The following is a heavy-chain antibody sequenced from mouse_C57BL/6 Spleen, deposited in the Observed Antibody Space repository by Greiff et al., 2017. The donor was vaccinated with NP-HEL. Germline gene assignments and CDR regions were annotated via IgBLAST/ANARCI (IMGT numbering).Heavy chain of an antibody. D-gene: IGHD1-1*01. CDR1: GFTFSDYG. Sequence: EVQLQESGGGLVKPGGSLKLSCAASGFTFSDYGMHWVRQAPEKGLEWVAYISSGSSTIYYADTVKGRFTISRDNAKNTLFLQMTSLRSEDTAMYYCARDYYGTLFDYWGQGTTLTVSS. CDR3: ARDYYGTLFDY. V-gene: IGHV5-17*01. CDR2: ISSGSSTI. J-gene: IGHJ2*01.